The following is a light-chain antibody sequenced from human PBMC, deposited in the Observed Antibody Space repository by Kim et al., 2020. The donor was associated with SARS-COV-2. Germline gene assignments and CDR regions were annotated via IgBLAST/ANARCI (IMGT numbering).Light chain of an antibody. Sequence: GQSVTHAWNGTSGEVGSYNYVTWYQQHPGKAPKLMIYDVSKRPSGVPDRFSGSKSGNTASLTISGLQAEDEADYYCCSYAGSYTLVFGGGTQLTVL. J-gene: IGLJ2*01. CDR1: SGEVGSYNY. V-gene: IGLV2-11*01. CDR3: CSYAGSYTLV. CDR2: DVS.